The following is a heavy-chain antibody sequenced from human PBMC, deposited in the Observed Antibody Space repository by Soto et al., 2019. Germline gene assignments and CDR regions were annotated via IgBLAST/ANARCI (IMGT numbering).Heavy chain of an antibody. J-gene: IGHJ1*01. D-gene: IGHD3-10*01. CDR1: GYNFFTYA. CDR2: ISSYNRTI. V-gene: IGHV1-18*01. Sequence: QVELVQSGAEAKKPGASVKVSCKTSGYNFFTYALSWVRQAPGRGIEWIGWISSYNRTINYAQKFETRVTLTTDTSTSTAYMEMRSLRSDDTAIYYCARDRWFGDLSPFQHWRLGNPVTFSS. CDR3: ARDRWFGDLSPFQH.